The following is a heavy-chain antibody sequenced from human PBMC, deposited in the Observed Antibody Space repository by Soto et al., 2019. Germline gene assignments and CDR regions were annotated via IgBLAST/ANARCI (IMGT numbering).Heavy chain of an antibody. Sequence: GASVKVSCKASGYIFSNYAMHWVRQAPGQRLEWIGWINAGNGNTKYSQKFEGRVTITRDRSATTAYMELSSLRFEDTAVYYCARDYYDGSGHFTDYYWYGMDVWGQGTTVTVSS. J-gene: IGHJ6*02. D-gene: IGHD3-22*01. CDR2: INAGNGNT. V-gene: IGHV1-3*01. CDR3: ARDYYDGSGHFTDYYWYGMDV. CDR1: GYIFSNYA.